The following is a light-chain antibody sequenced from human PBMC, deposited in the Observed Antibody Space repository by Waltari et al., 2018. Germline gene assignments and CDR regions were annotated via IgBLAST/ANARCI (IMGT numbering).Light chain of an antibody. V-gene: IGLV3-21*03. CDR2: DDS. CDR1: DIGTKS. J-gene: IGLJ3*02. Sequence: YVLTQPPSVSVAPGKTARITCGGSDIGTKSVHWYKQRPGQAPVLVVYDDSDRPSGFPERSSGSKTANTATLGITRAEAGDEADYYCQVWDTRSDHGVFGGGTKLTVL. CDR3: QVWDTRSDHGV.